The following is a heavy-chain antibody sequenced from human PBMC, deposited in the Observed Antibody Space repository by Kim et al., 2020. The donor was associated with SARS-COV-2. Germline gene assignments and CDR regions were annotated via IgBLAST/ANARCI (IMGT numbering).Heavy chain of an antibody. CDR2: IKQRGNEK. Sequence: GGSLRLSCAASGFTFSNYWMSWVRQAPGKGLEWVANIKQRGNEKHYVDSVKGRFTISRDDAKTSVYLQMNSLRAEDTAMYYCAREYSEGYGMDVWGQGTT. CDR3: AREYSEGYGMDV. V-gene: IGHV3-7*01. CDR1: GFTFSNYW. J-gene: IGHJ6*02. D-gene: IGHD3-3*01.